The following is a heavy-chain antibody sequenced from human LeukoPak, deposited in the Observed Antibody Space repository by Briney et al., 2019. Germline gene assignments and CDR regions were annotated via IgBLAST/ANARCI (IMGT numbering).Heavy chain of an antibody. Sequence: PSETLSLTCAVYGGSFSGYYWSWIRQPPGKGLEWIGEIYHSGSTNYNPSLKSRVTISVDKSKNQFSLKLSSVTAADTAVYYCARVSVAATLDYWGQGTLVTVSS. D-gene: IGHD6-19*01. J-gene: IGHJ4*02. CDR3: ARVSVAATLDY. CDR2: IYHSGST. V-gene: IGHV4-34*01. CDR1: GGSFSGYY.